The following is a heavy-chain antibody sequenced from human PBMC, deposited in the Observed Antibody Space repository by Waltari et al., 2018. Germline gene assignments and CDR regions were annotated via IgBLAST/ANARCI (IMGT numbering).Heavy chain of an antibody. CDR2: INPNSGGT. V-gene: IGHV1-2*06. Sequence: QVQLVQSGAEVKKPGASVKVSCKASGYTFTGYYMHWVRQAPGQGLEWMGRINPNSGGTNYAQKLQRRVTMTRDTSISTAYMELSRLRSDDTAVYYCARDRAYGDYPDYWGQGTLVTVSS. CDR1: GYTFTGYY. J-gene: IGHJ4*02. CDR3: ARDRAYGDYPDY. D-gene: IGHD4-17*01.